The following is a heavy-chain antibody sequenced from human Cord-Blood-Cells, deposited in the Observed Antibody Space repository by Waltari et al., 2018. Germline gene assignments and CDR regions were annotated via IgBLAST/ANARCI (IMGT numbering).Heavy chain of an antibody. Sequence: QAQLQESRPGVGKAGETRTLTCTAPGWSISNNNWSWHRQPAGQGLEWIGRIYTSGSTNYNPSLKSRVTMSVDTSKSQFSLKLSSGTAADTAVYYCARDSGSYSWGVYWGQGTLVTVSS. CDR3: ARDSGSYSWGVY. CDR2: IYTSGST. J-gene: IGHJ4*02. V-gene: IGHV4-4*07. CDR1: GWSISNNN. D-gene: IGHD1-26*01.